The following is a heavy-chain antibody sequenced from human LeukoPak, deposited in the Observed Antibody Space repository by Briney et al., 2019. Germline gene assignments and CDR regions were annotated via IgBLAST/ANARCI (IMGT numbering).Heavy chain of an antibody. J-gene: IGHJ4*02. CDR1: GFSFSSHA. V-gene: IGHV3-64D*06. Sequence: PGGSLRLSCSASGFSFSSHAMHWVRQAPGRGLEYVSTISSNGDNTFYAASVKGRFTISRDNSKNTLYLQMSCLRAEDTAFYYCAKDSSSWYYFDYWGQGTLVTVSS. CDR3: AKDSSSWYYFDY. CDR2: ISSNGDNT. D-gene: IGHD6-13*01.